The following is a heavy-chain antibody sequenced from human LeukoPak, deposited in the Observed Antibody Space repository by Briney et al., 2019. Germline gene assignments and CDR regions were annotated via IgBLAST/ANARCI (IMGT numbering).Heavy chain of an antibody. CDR3: ARAYSSSWYFNWFDP. CDR1: GGSFSGYY. D-gene: IGHD6-13*01. CDR2: INHSGST. V-gene: IGHV4-34*01. J-gene: IGHJ5*02. Sequence: SETLSLTCAVYGGSFSGYYWSWIRQPPGKGLEWIGEINHSGSTNYDPSLKSRVTISVDTSKNQFSLKLSSVTAADTAVYYCARAYSSSWYFNWFDPWGQGTLVTVSS.